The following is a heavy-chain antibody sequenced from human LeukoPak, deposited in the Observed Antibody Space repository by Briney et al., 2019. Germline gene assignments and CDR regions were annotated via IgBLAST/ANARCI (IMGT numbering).Heavy chain of an antibody. D-gene: IGHD5-18*01. V-gene: IGHV3-23*01. CDR3: ARNKKGDRYTYGHDY. Sequence: PGGSLRLSCAASGFTFSSYAMSWVRQAPGKGLEWVSAISGSGGSTYYADSVKGRFTISRDNSKNTLYLQMNSLRAEDTAVYYCARNKKGDRYTYGHDYWGQGTPVTVSS. CDR1: GFTFSSYA. CDR2: ISGSGGST. J-gene: IGHJ4*02.